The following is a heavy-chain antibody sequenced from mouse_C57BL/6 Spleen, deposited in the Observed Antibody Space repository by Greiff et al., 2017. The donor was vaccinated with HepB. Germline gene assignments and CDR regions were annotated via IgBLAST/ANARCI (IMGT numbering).Heavy chain of an antibody. CDR2: IDPETGGT. CDR3: TRWLLRPHWYFDV. CDR1: GYTFTDYE. V-gene: IGHV1-15*01. Sequence: VQLQQSGAELVRPGASVTLSCKASGYTFTDYEMHWVKQTPVHGLEWIGAIDPETGGTAYNQKFKGKAILTADKSSSTAYMELRSLTSEDSAVYYCTRWLLRPHWYFDVWGTGTTVTVSS. D-gene: IGHD2-3*01. J-gene: IGHJ1*03.